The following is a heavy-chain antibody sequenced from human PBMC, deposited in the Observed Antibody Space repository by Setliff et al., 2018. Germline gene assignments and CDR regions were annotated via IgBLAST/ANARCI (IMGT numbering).Heavy chain of an antibody. CDR3: AHRRVGNYDSSGNYYYMDV. Sequence: SGPTLVNPTQTLTLTCTFSGFSLTTTRVAVGWIRQPPGKALEWLALIYWDDDKRYTYSPSLKTRLTVSRDTYRNQVVLTMANMDPVDTATYYCAHRRVGNYDSSGNYYYMDVWGKGATVTVSS. CDR1: GFSLTTTRVA. CDR2: IYWDDDK. J-gene: IGHJ6*03. D-gene: IGHD3-22*01. V-gene: IGHV2-5*02.